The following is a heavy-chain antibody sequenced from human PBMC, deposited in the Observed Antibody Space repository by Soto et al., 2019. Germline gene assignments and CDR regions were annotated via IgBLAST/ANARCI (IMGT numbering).Heavy chain of an antibody. D-gene: IGHD6-19*01. J-gene: IGHJ4*02. Sequence: QVQLVQSGAEVKKPGSSVKVSCKASGGTFSSYTISWVRQAPGQGLEWMGRIIPILGIANYAQKFQGRVTITADKSTITAYMELSSLRSEDTAVYYCARGRYSSGWYGTNDYWGQGTLVTVSS. CDR2: IIPILGIA. CDR3: ARGRYSSGWYGTNDY. V-gene: IGHV1-69*02. CDR1: GGTFSSYT.